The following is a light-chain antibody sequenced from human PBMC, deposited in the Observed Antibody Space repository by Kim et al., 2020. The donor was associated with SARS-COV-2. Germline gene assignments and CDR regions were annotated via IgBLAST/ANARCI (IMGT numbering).Light chain of an antibody. CDR1: QSISTN. CDR2: GVS. CDR3: QQYHRWPLT. Sequence: VAPGERATLSCRASQSISTNLAWYQQKPGQAPRLLISGVSTRATGVPARFSGGGSGTEFTLTISSLQSEDSAVYHCQQYHRWPLTFGLGTKVDIK. J-gene: IGKJ1*01. V-gene: IGKV3-15*01.